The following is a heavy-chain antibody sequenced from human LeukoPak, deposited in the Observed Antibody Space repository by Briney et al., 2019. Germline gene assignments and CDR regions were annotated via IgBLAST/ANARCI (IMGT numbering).Heavy chain of an antibody. CDR2: ISSSRSYT. V-gene: IGHV3-11*05. D-gene: IGHD3-10*01. CDR3: ARERNYYGSGSPDY. J-gene: IGHJ4*02. CDR1: GFTFSDYY. Sequence: KSGGPLRLSCAASGFTFSDYYMSWIRQAPGKGLEWVSYISSSRSYTNYADSVKGRFTISRDNAKNSLYLQMNSLRAEDTAVYYCARERNYYGSGSPDYWGQGTLVTVSS.